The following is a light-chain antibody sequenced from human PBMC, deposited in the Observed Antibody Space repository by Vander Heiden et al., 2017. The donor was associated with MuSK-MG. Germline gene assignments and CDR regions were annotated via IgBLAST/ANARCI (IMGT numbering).Light chain of an antibody. CDR2: DAS. CDR1: HDIGSF. Sequence: DIQMTQSPSSLSASVGDRVTITCQASHDIGSFLNWYQQKPGKAPHLLIYDASNLETGVTSRFSGSGSGTDFTLTIRGLQPEDVATYYCQQYDNLAYGVTFGPGTKVDIK. CDR3: QQYDNLAYGVT. J-gene: IGKJ3*01. V-gene: IGKV1-33*01.